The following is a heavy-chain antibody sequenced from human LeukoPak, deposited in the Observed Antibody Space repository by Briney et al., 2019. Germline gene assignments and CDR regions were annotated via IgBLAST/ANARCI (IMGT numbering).Heavy chain of an antibody. D-gene: IGHD2-2*01. CDR2: INADNGYT. Sequence: ASVRVSCKASGYTFTSFAMHWVRQAPGQRLEWMGWINADNGYTKYSQKFQGRLTITRDTSASTAYMELSSLRSGDTAVYYCARDGLVVVPVAMEYRNWFDPWGQGTLVTVSS. J-gene: IGHJ5*02. CDR3: ARDGLVVVPVAMEYRNWFDP. V-gene: IGHV1-3*01. CDR1: GYTFTSFA.